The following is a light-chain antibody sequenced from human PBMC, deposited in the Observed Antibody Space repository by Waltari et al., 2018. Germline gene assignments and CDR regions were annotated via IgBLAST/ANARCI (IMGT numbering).Light chain of an antibody. CDR1: SGHSSNV. V-gene: IGLV4-69*01. J-gene: IGLJ3*02. CDR3: QTGGHGTWV. CDR2: VNRDGSH. Sequence: QLVLTHSPSASASLGASVKLTSTLSSGHSSNVIAWLHQQPEKGPRYLMKVNRDGSHSRGDEIPDRFSGTSSGAERYLTISSLQSEDEADYYCQTGGHGTWVFGGGTKLTVL.